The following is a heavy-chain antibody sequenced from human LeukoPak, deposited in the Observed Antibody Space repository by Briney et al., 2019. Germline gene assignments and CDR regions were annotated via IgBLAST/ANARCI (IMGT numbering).Heavy chain of an antibody. CDR1: GFPLSSYA. Sequence: PGGSLRLSCAAFGFPLSSYAMSWVRQAPGKGLEWVSATSSSDAGTYYADSVKGRFTISRDNSKNTLYLQMNSLRAEDTAVYYCANRAVAGTKLGYYYYYMDVWGKGTTVTISS. CDR3: ANRAVAGTKLGYYYYYMDV. J-gene: IGHJ6*03. CDR2: TSSSDAGT. D-gene: IGHD6-19*01. V-gene: IGHV3-23*01.